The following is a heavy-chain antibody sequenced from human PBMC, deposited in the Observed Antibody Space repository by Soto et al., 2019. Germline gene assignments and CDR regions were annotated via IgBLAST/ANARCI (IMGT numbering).Heavy chain of an antibody. CDR2: ISSSSSTI. CDR3: ARGMIGNY. CDR1: GVTFSIYS. D-gene: IGHD3-22*01. V-gene: IGHV3-48*02. Sequence: PGGSLILSCSSAGVTFSIYSMNLVRQAPRKGLEWVSYISSSSSTIYYADSVKGRFTISRDNAKNSLYLQMNSLRDEDTAVYYCARGMIGNYWGQGTLVTVSS. J-gene: IGHJ4*02.